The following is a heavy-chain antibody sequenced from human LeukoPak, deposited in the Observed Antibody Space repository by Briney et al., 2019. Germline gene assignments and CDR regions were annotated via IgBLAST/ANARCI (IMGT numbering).Heavy chain of an antibody. J-gene: IGHJ5*02. V-gene: IGHV4-39*01. D-gene: IGHD6-19*01. CDR1: GGSIRSTSYY. CDR3: AGRSTVAGRGRFDP. CDR2: VHYSGST. Sequence: SETLSLTCTVSGGSIRSTSYYWGWIRQPPGKGLEWLGSVHYSGSTYDNPSLKSRVTISVDTSKNQFSLKLISVTAADMAVYYCAGRSTVAGRGRFDPWGQGTLVTVSS.